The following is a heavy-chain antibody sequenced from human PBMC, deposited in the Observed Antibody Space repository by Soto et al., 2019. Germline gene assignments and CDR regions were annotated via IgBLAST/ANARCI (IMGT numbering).Heavy chain of an antibody. CDR1: GFTFSSYA. J-gene: IGHJ4*02. CDR2: ISGSGGST. D-gene: IGHD2-2*02. CDR3: AQRPIPSYYFDY. Sequence: GGSLRLSCAASGFTFSSYAMSWVRQAPGKGLEWVSAISGSGGSTYYADSVKGRITISRDNSKNTLYLQMNSLRAEDTAVYYCAQRPIPSYYFDYWGQVTLVTVS. V-gene: IGHV3-23*01.